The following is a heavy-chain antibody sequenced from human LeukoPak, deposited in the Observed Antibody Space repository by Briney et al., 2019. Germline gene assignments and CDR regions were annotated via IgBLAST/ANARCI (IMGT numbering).Heavy chain of an antibody. D-gene: IGHD5-18*01. CDR2: IYYSGST. V-gene: IGHV4-61*05. CDR1: GGSISSNTYF. CDR3: ASTTRGYSYGSRYYYYGMDV. Sequence: SETLSLTCNVSGGSISSNTYFWGWIRRSPGKGLEWIGYIYYSGSTNYNPSLKSRVTISVDTSKNQFSLKLSSVTAADTAVYYCASTTRGYSYGSRYYYYGMDVWGQGTTVTVSS. J-gene: IGHJ6*02.